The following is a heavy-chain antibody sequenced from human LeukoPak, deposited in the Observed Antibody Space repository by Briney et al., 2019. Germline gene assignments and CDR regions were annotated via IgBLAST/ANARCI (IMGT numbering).Heavy chain of an antibody. CDR3: ARAGLLFYFDY. D-gene: IGHD2/OR15-2a*01. Sequence: GGSLRLSCAASGFTFGSYGMHWVRQAPGKGLEWVAFIRYDGSNKYHADSVKGRFTISRDNARDSLFLQMNSLRVEDTAIYYCARAGLLFYFDYWGQGALVTVSS. CDR2: IRYDGSNK. CDR1: GFTFGSYG. J-gene: IGHJ4*02. V-gene: IGHV3-30*02.